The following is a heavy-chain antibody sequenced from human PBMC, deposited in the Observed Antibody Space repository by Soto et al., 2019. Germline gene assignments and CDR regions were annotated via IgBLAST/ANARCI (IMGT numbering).Heavy chain of an antibody. J-gene: IGHJ4*02. D-gene: IGHD3-22*01. Sequence: GGSPRLSCAASGLTFSSYAMSWVRQAPGKGLEWVSAISGSGGSTYYADSVKGRFTISRDNSKNTLYLQMNSLRAEDTAVYYCAKSIGMIVVVITTFDYWGQGTLVTVSS. CDR2: ISGSGGST. CDR1: GLTFSSYA. V-gene: IGHV3-23*01. CDR3: AKSIGMIVVVITTFDY.